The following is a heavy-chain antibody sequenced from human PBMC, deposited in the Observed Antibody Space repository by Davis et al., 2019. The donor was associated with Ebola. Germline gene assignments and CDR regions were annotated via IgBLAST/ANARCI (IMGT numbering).Heavy chain of an antibody. D-gene: IGHD4-17*01. J-gene: IGHJ4*02. V-gene: IGHV3-30*03. CDR1: GFTFSSYG. Sequence: GGSLRLSCAASGFTFSSYGMYWVRQAPGKGLECVALISYEGINKYYADSVKGRFPITRDNSKNPLYLQMSSLRLEDTALYYCATDITALKYYGEGLGYWGQGTLVTVSS. CDR2: ISYEGINK. CDR3: ATDITALKYYGEGLGY.